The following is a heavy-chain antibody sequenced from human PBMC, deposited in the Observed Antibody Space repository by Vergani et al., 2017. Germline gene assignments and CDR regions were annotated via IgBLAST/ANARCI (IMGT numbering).Heavy chain of an antibody. CDR1: GFTFSNAW. J-gene: IGHJ4*02. D-gene: IGHD3-22*01. Sequence: EVQLVESGGGLVKPGGSLRLSCAASGFTFSNAWMSWVRQAPGKGLEWVGRIKSKTDGGTTDYAAPVKGRFTISRDDSKNTLYLQMNSLKTEDTSVYYCTTDFIPLYYDSSGYYYGDYFDYWGQGTLVTVSS. CDR2: IKSKTDGGTT. CDR3: TTDFIPLYYDSSGYYYGDYFDY. V-gene: IGHV3-15*01.